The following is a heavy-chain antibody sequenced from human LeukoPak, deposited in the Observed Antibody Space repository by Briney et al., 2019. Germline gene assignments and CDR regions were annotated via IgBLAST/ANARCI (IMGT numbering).Heavy chain of an antibody. D-gene: IGHD3-22*01. CDR3: ARDGDSSGYYRPHFDY. J-gene: IGHJ4*02. V-gene: IGHV1-2*02. CDR2: INPNSGGT. Sequence: ASVKVSCKASGYTFTGHYMHWVRQAPGQGLEWMGWINPNSGGTNYAQKFQGRVTMTRDTSISTAYMELSRLRSDDTAVYYCARDGDSSGYYRPHFDYWGQGTLVTVSS. CDR1: GYTFTGHY.